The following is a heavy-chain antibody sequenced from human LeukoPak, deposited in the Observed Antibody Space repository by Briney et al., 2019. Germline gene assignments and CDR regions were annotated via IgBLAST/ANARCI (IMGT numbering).Heavy chain of an antibody. Sequence: GGSLRLSCAASGFTFSSYAMSWVRQAPGKGLEWVSGISGSGVSTYYADSVKGRFTISRDNSKNTLYLQMNSLRAEDTAVYHCAKDLHSSGPGIIDYWGQGTLVTVSS. CDR2: ISGSGVST. CDR3: AKDLHSSGPGIIDY. CDR1: GFTFSSYA. V-gene: IGHV3-23*01. J-gene: IGHJ4*02. D-gene: IGHD6-19*01.